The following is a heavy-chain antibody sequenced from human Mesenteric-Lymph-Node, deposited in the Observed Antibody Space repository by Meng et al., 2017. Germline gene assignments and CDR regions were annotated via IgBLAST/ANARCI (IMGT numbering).Heavy chain of an antibody. CDR2: INTNTGNP. Sequence: ASVKVSCKASGDTFTSYAMNWVRQAPGQGLEGRGWINTNTGNPTYAQGFTGRFVFSLDTSVSTAYLQISSLKAEDTAVYYCARDLDDYGDYPDAFDIWGQGTMVTVSS. V-gene: IGHV7-4-1*02. J-gene: IGHJ3*02. D-gene: IGHD4-17*01. CDR3: ARDLDDYGDYPDAFDI. CDR1: GDTFTSYA.